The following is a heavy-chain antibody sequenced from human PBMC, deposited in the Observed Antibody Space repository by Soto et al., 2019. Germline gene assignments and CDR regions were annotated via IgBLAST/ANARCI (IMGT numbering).Heavy chain of an antibody. CDR3: AKDGGPVYCNSPGCSAKPLHY. CDR1: GFTFSNYA. D-gene: IGHD2-2*01. Sequence: QVQLVESGGGVVQPGRSLRLSCAASGFTFSNYAMHWVGQAPGKGLEWLAIISYDGDNEYYADSVRGRFTISRDNSKNTLYLQANNLRHEDTAVYYCAKDGGPVYCNSPGCSAKPLHYWGQGTLVTVSS. J-gene: IGHJ4*02. CDR2: ISYDGDNE. V-gene: IGHV3-30*18.